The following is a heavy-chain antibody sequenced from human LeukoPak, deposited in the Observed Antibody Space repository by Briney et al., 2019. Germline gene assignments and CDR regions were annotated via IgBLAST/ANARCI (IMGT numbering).Heavy chain of an antibody. V-gene: IGHV4-59*11. Sequence: PSETLSLTCTVSGGSISSHYWSWTRQPPGKGLEWIGYIYYSGSTNYNPSLKSRVTISVDTSKNQFSLKLSSVTAADTAVYYCALLGGYSYGWVLVWGQGTLVTVSS. D-gene: IGHD5-18*01. CDR1: GGSISSHY. CDR3: ALLGGYSYGWVLV. J-gene: IGHJ4*02. CDR2: IYYSGST.